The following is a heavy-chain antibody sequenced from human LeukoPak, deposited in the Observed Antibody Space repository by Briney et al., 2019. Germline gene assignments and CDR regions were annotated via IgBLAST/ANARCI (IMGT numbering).Heavy chain of an antibody. CDR3: AKGCGGDYDCFQH. D-gene: IGHD2-21*02. V-gene: IGHV3-9*01. CDR2: ISWNSGSI. J-gene: IGHJ1*01. CDR1: GFTFDDYA. Sequence: GRSLRLSCAASGFTFDDYAMHWVRQDPGKGLEWVSGISWNSGSIGYADSVKGRFTISRDNAKNSLYLQMNSLRAEDTALYYCAKGCGGDYDCFQHWGQGTLVTVSS.